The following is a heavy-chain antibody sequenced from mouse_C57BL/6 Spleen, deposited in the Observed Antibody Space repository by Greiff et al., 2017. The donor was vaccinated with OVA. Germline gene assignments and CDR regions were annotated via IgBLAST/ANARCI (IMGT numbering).Heavy chain of an antibody. J-gene: IGHJ2*01. D-gene: IGHD2-4*01. CDR3: ARQGLRRNFDY. V-gene: IGHV5-17*01. CDR2: ISSGSSTI. Sequence: EVQLVESGGGLVKPGGSLKLSCAASGFTFSDYGMHWVRQAPEKGLEWVAYISSGSSTIYYADTVKGRFTISRDNAKNNLFLQMTSLRSEDTAMYYCARQGLRRNFDYWGQGTTLTVSS. CDR1: GFTFSDYG.